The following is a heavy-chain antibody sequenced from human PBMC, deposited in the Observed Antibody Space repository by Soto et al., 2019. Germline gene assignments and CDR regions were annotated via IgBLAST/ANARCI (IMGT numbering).Heavy chain of an antibody. Sequence: SETLSLTCTVSGGSISSYYWSWIRQPPGKGLEWIGYIYYSGSTNYNPSLKSRVTISVDTSKNQFSLKLSSVTAADTAVYYCARDVSAAYYDYVWGSYRYFDYWGQGTLVTVSS. V-gene: IGHV4-59*01. CDR3: ARDVSAAYYDYVWGSYRYFDY. CDR2: IYYSGST. J-gene: IGHJ4*02. D-gene: IGHD3-16*02. CDR1: GGSISSYY.